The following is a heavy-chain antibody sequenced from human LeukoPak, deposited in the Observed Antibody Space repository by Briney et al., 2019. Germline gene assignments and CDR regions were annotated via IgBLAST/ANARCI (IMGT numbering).Heavy chain of an antibody. CDR1: GGSISSSSYY. D-gene: IGHD6-13*01. J-gene: IGHJ4*02. CDR2: MYYSGST. Sequence: PSETLSLTYTVSGGSISSSSYYWGWIRQPPGKGLEWIGSMYYSGSTYYKPSLKSRVTISVDTSKNQFSLKLSSVTAADTAVYYCARLVVSTWYHEVLLGRDYWGQGTLVTVSS. V-gene: IGHV4-39*01. CDR3: ARLVVSTWYHEVLLGRDY.